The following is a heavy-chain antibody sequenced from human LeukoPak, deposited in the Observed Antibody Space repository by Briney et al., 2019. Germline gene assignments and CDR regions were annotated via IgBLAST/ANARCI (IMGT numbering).Heavy chain of an antibody. CDR2: ISYDGSNI. J-gene: IGHJ6*03. CDR3: ARAPVLGDYYYYFYMDV. V-gene: IGHV3-30*04. Sequence: GRSLRLSCAASGFTFSTYAIHWVRQTPGRGLEWVAVISYDGSNIYYVDSVKGRFTISRDNSKNTLYLQMNSLRAEETAVYYCARAPVLGDYYYYFYMDVWGTGTTVTVSS. CDR1: GFTFSTYA. D-gene: IGHD3-3*02.